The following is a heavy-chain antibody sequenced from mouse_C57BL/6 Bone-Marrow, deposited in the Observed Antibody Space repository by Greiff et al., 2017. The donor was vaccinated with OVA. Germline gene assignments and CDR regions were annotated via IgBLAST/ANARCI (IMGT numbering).Heavy chain of an antibody. Sequence: EVQLQQSGPELVKPGASVKISCKASGYSFTGYYMNWVKQSPEKSLEWIGEINPSTGGTTYNQKFKAKATLTVDKSSSTAYMQLKGLTSEDSAVYYGARAYYGSSPWFAYWGQGTLVTVSA. J-gene: IGHJ3*01. V-gene: IGHV1-42*01. CDR3: ARAYYGSSPWFAY. CDR1: GYSFTGYY. CDR2: INPSTGGT. D-gene: IGHD1-1*01.